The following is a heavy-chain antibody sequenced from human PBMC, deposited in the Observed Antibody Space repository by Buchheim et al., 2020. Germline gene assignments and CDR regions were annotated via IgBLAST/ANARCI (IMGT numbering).Heavy chain of an antibody. CDR2: IYYSGST. CDR3: ARRGAGTTPYFDY. Sequence: QLQLQESGPGLVKPSETLSLTCTVSGGSISSSDYYWGWIRQPPGKGLEWIGNIYYSGSTYYNPSLESRVTISVDTSKNQFSLKLSSVTAADTAVYYCARRGAGTTPYFDYWGQRTL. J-gene: IGHJ4*02. V-gene: IGHV4-39*01. CDR1: GGSISSSDYY. D-gene: IGHD1-7*01.